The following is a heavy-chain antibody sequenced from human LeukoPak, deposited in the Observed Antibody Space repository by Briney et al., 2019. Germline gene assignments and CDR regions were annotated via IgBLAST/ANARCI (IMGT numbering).Heavy chain of an antibody. CDR1: GYTFTSYA. J-gene: IGHJ4*02. Sequence: ASVKVSCKASGYTFTSYAMHWVRQAPGQRLEWMGWINAGNGNTKYSQEFQGRVTITRDTSASTAYMELSSLRSEDMAVYYCARGPYGSGSQSLDYWGQGTLVTVSS. D-gene: IGHD3-10*01. CDR2: INAGNGNT. V-gene: IGHV1-3*03. CDR3: ARGPYGSGSQSLDY.